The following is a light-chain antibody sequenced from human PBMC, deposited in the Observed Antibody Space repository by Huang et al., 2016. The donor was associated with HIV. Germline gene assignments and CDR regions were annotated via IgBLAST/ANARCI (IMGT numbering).Light chain of an antibody. CDR3: QQLTTYPIT. CDR1: QDITTF. V-gene: IGKV1-9*01. Sequence: IQLTQSPPSVSASVGDSVTFTCRARQDITTFLAWYQQKPGKAPQLLICGASTLQNEVPSRFRGSGSGTDFTLTISSLQPEDIATYYCQQLTTYPITFGPGTRLEIK. J-gene: IGKJ5*01. CDR2: GAS.